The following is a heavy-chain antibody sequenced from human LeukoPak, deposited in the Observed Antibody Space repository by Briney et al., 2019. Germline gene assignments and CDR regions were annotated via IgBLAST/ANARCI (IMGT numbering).Heavy chain of an antibody. Sequence: GGSLRLSCAASRFTFSSYAMSWVRQAPGKGLEWVSAISGSGGSTYYADSVKGRFTISRDNSKNTLYLQMNSLRAEDTAVYYCAKDSSSWYRPDNWFDPWGQGTLVTVSS. CDR2: ISGSGGST. J-gene: IGHJ5*02. V-gene: IGHV3-23*01. CDR1: RFTFSSYA. D-gene: IGHD6-13*01. CDR3: AKDSSSWYRPDNWFDP.